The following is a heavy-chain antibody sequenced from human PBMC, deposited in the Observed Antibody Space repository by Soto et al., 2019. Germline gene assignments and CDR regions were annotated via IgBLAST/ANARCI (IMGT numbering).Heavy chain of an antibody. V-gene: IGHV3-21*01. J-gene: IGHJ4*02. CDR1: GFTFSSYS. CDR3: ARPGRGIAALFDY. Sequence: GGSLRLSCAASGFTFSSYSMNWVRQAPGKGLEWVSSISSSSSYIYYADSVKGRFTISRDNAKNSLYLQMNSLRAEDTAVYYCARPGRGIAALFDYWGQGTLVTVSS. D-gene: IGHD6-6*01. CDR2: ISSSSSYI.